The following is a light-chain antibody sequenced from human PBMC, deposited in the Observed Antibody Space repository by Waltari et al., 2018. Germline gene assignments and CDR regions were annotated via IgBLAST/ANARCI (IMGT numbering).Light chain of an antibody. V-gene: IGKV3-11*01. J-gene: IGKJ2*02. CDR3: QQYGNSPRT. CDR2: DAS. CDR1: QSVSNY. Sequence: DIVLTQSPATLSLSPGERATLSCWASQSVSNYLAWYQQKPGQAPRLLIYDASNRATGIPARFSGSGSGTDFTLTISSLEPEDFAVYYCQQYGNSPRTFGQGTRLEIK.